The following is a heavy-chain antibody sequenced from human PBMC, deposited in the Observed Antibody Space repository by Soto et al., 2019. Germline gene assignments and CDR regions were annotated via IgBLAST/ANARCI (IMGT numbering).Heavy chain of an antibody. CDR1: GVSISSGGYS. Sequence: SETLSLTCAVSGVSISSGGYSWSWIRQPPGKGLEWIGYIYHSGSTYYNPSLKSRVTISVDRSKNQFSLKLSSVTAADTAVYYCARGPPLGYWGQGTLVTVS. CDR3: ARGPPLGY. CDR2: IYHSGST. J-gene: IGHJ4*02. V-gene: IGHV4-30-2*01.